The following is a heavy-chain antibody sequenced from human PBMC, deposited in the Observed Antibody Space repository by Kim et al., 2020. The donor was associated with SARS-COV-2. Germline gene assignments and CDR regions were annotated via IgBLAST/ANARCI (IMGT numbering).Heavy chain of an antibody. CDR3: ARIVAVAPRYFDY. Sequence: NTNPSLGSQVTMSVDTSHNQFALKLSSMTTADPAVYYCARIVAVAPRYFDYWGQGILVTVSS. V-gene: IGHV4-4*07. J-gene: IGHJ4*02. D-gene: IGHD6-19*01.